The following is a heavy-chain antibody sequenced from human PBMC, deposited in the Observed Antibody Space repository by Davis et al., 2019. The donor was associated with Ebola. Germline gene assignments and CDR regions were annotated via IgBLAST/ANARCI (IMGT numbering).Heavy chain of an antibody. V-gene: IGHV3-30*18. Sequence: GESLKISCAASGFTFSSYGMHWVRQAPGKGLEWVAVISYDGSNKYYADSVKGRFTISRDNSKDTLYLHMTSLRPEDTATYYCVKGWLVHDFWGQGTMVTVSS. J-gene: IGHJ4*02. CDR1: GFTFSSYG. CDR2: ISYDGSNK. D-gene: IGHD6-6*01. CDR3: VKGWLVHDF.